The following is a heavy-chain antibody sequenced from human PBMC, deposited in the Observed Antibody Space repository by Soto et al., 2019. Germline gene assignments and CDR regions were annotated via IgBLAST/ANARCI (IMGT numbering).Heavy chain of an antibody. CDR3: ASRIAARPLTGNWFDP. D-gene: IGHD6-6*01. J-gene: IGHJ5*02. Sequence: SVKVSCKASGGTFSSYAISWVRQAPGQGLEWMGGIIPIFGTANYAQKFQGRVTITADESTSTAYMELSSLRSEDTAVYYCASRIAARPLTGNWFDPWGQGTLVTVSS. V-gene: IGHV1-69*13. CDR1: GGTFSSYA. CDR2: IIPIFGTA.